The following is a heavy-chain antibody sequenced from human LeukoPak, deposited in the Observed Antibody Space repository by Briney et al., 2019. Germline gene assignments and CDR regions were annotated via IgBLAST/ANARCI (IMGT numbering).Heavy chain of an antibody. Sequence: GGSLRLSCAASGFTFSSYAMHWVRQAPGKGLEWVAVISYDGSNKYCADSVKGRFTISRDNSKNTLYLQMNSLRAEDTAVYYCARDRYDILTGYLGLYMDVWGKGTTVTVSS. J-gene: IGHJ6*03. CDR2: ISYDGSNK. CDR1: GFTFSSYA. V-gene: IGHV3-30*01. CDR3: ARDRYDILTGYLGLYMDV. D-gene: IGHD3-9*01.